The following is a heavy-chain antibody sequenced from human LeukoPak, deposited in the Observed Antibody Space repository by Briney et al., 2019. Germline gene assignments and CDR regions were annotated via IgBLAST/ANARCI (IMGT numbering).Heavy chain of an antibody. CDR3: ARGSTYDYDSSARDAFDI. V-gene: IGHV4-34*01. CDR1: GGSFSGYY. J-gene: IGHJ3*02. Sequence: SSETLSLTCAVYGGSFSGYYWSWIRQPPGKGLEWIGEINHSGSTNYNPSLKSRVTISVDTSKNQFSLKLSSVTAADTAVYYCARGSTYDYDSSARDAFDIWGQGTMVTVSS. CDR2: INHSGST. D-gene: IGHD3-22*01.